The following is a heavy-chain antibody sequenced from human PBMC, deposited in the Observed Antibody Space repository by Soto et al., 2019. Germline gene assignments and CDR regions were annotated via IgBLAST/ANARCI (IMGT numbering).Heavy chain of an antibody. CDR3: ARGSSRYISSWYYFDS. Sequence: EVQLLESGGGLVQPGGSLRLSCAASGFTFTDYALSWVRQAPGKGLEWVATISGIGGSTYLADSVKGRLSISRDNSKNTMTRLMNRLRAEDRAVYFCARGSSRYISSWYYFDSWGRGTLVTVSS. J-gene: IGHJ4*02. V-gene: IGHV3-23*01. CDR2: ISGIGGST. CDR1: GFTFTDYA. D-gene: IGHD6-13*01.